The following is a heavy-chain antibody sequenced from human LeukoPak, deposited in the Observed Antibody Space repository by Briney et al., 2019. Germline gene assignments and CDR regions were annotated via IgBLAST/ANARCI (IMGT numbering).Heavy chain of an antibody. D-gene: IGHD1-1*01. J-gene: IGHJ4*02. Sequence: GGSLRLSCAASGFAFDIYAMTWVRQAPGKGLEWVSGISASGGSTYYADSVKGRFTISRDNSKNTVYLQMNSLRGEDTAVYYCAKDPRGSLERRGHFDFWGQGTLVTASA. CDR2: ISASGGST. CDR1: GFAFDIYA. CDR3: AKDPRGSLERRGHFDF. V-gene: IGHV3-23*01.